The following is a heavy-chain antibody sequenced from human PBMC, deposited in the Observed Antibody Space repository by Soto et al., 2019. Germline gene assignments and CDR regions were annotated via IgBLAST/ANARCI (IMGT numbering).Heavy chain of an antibody. CDR3: SHNQQIKSPCGYDS. V-gene: IGHV2-5*02. J-gene: IGHJ4*02. CDR2: ISWDDDK. CDR1: GFSLSTPGLG. D-gene: IGHD5-12*01. Sequence: QITLKASAPTLVKPTQTLTLTFTFSGFSLSTPGLGVGWMNQPQGKALEWLAVISWDDDKRYSLSLKSRLTIAEDTPKNQVVFTVTNMDPVDTATYYCSHNQQIKSPCGYDSWCQGALVTVS.